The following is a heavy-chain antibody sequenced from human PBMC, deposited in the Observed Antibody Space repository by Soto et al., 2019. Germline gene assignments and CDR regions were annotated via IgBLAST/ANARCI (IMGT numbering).Heavy chain of an antibody. D-gene: IGHD5-18*01. CDR2: ISAHNGNT. V-gene: IGHV1-18*01. CDR3: ARLLDGYVYWFDP. J-gene: IGHJ5*02. CDR1: GGTFSSYG. Sequence: GASVKVSCKASGGTFSSYGISWVRQAPGQGLEWMGWISAHNGNTNYAQKLQGRVTMTTDTSTSTAYMELRSLRSDDTAVYYCARLLDGYVYWFDPWGQGTLVTVSS.